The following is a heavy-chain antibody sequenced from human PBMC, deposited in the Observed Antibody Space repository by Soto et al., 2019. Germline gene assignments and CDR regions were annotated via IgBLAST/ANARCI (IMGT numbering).Heavy chain of an antibody. CDR3: AKDTNLRTTYSSSDFDY. Sequence: GGSLRLSCAASGFTFDDHAMHWVRQAPGKGLEWVSGISWNSGSIGYADSVKGRFTISRDNAKNSLYLQMNSLRAEDTALYYCAKDTNLRTTYSSSDFDYWGQGTLVTVSS. J-gene: IGHJ4*02. D-gene: IGHD6-6*01. CDR2: ISWNSGSI. V-gene: IGHV3-9*01. CDR1: GFTFDDHA.